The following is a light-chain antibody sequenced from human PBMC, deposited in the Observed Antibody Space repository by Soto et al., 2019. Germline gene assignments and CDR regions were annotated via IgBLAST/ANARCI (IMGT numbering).Light chain of an antibody. V-gene: IGKV3-20*01. CDR1: QSVGRNY. CDR2: GAS. CDR3: QQYATSPVT. Sequence: EIVLTQSPGTLSLSPGERATLSCRASQSVGRNYLAWYQQKPGQAPRLLIYGASSTATGIPNTFSGSGSGIDFTLTISRLEPEDFAVYYCQQYATSPVTCGGGTKVEIK. J-gene: IGKJ4*01.